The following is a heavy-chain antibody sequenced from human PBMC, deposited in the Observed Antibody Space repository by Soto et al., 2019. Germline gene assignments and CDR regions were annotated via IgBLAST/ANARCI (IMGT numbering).Heavy chain of an antibody. J-gene: IGHJ4*02. CDR1: GGSISSGGYY. CDR2: IYYSGST. V-gene: IGHV4-31*03. CDR3: ARVKSHYYDSSGYNDY. Sequence: LSLTCTVSGGSISSGGYYWSWIRQHPGKGLEWIGYIYYSGSTYYNPSLKSRVTISVDTSKNQFSLKLSSVTAADTAVYYCARVKSHYYDSSGYNDYWGQGTLVTVSS. D-gene: IGHD3-22*01.